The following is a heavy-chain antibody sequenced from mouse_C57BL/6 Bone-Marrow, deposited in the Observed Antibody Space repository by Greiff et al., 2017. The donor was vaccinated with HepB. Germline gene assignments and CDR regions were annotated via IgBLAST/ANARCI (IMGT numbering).Heavy chain of an antibody. J-gene: IGHJ2*01. CDR1: GYTFTSYW. V-gene: IGHV1-74*01. CDR3: AIGDYGSPRVY. D-gene: IGHD1-1*01. Sequence: QVQLKQPGAELVKPGASVKVSCKASGYTFTSYWMHWVKQRPGQGLEWIGRIHPSDSDTNYNQKFKGKATLTVDKSSSTAYMQLSSLTSEDSAVYYCAIGDYGSPRVYWGQGTTLTVSS. CDR2: IHPSDSDT.